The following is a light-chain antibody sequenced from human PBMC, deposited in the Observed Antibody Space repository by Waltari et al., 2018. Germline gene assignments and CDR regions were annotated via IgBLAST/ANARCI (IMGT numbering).Light chain of an antibody. CDR3: EQYNNWPPWT. Sequence: EIVMPQSPATLSVSLGERATLPCRASQSVSSNLAWYQQKPGQAPRLLIYGASTRATGIPARFSGSGSGTEFTLTISSLQSEDFAVYYCEQYNNWPPWTFGQGTKVEIK. J-gene: IGKJ1*01. V-gene: IGKV3D-15*01. CDR1: QSVSSN. CDR2: GAS.